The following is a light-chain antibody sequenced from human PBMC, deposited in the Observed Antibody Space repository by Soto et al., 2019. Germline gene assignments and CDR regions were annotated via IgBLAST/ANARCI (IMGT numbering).Light chain of an antibody. CDR3: QQSYSTPPT. V-gene: IGKV1-6*01. CDR1: QGIRND. CDR2: GAS. Sequence: AIQMTQSPSSLSASVGDRVTITCRASQGIRNDLGWYQQKPGKAPKVLIFGASTLERGVPSRFSGSGSGTEFTLTISSLEPEDFATYYCQQSYSTPPTFGQGTKVEIK. J-gene: IGKJ1*01.